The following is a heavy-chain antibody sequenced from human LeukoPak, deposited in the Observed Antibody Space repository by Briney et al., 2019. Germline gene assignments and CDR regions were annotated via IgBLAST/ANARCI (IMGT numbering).Heavy chain of an antibody. CDR3: ATVARARGAGGNWFDP. D-gene: IGHD1-26*01. Sequence: GGSLRLSCAASGFTFSSYGMHWVRQAPGKGLEWVAFIRYDGSNKYYADSVKGRFTISRDNSKNTLYLQMNSLRAEDTAVYYRATVARARGAGGNWFDPWGQGTLVTVSS. J-gene: IGHJ5*02. V-gene: IGHV3-30*02. CDR2: IRYDGSNK. CDR1: GFTFSSYG.